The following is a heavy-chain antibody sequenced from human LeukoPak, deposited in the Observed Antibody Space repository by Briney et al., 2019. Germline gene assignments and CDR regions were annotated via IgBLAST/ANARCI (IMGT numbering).Heavy chain of an antibody. CDR2: IDYSGRT. Sequence: PSETLYLTCTVSGGSISSSYYYWGWIRPPPGKGPEWIGSIDYSGRTYYNPSLNSRVTISVDTSKNQFSLMVSSVTAADTAVYYCARHARYCISTTCYGPNWFDPWGQGTLVTVSS. CDR1: GGSISSSYYY. D-gene: IGHD2-2*01. J-gene: IGHJ5*02. CDR3: ARHARYCISTTCYGPNWFDP. V-gene: IGHV4-39*01.